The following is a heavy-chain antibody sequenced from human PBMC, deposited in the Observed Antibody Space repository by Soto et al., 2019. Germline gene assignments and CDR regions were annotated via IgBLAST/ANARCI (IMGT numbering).Heavy chain of an antibody. Sequence: EVQLLQSGGGLAQPGTSLRLSCAASGFTFKYYAMTWVRQAPGEGLEWVSTISGSGDKTDYADSVKGRFRVSRDNSKVTLYLQIESLRADDTALYYCARDTNWYGGQYFQDWGQGTLVTVSS. D-gene: IGHD2-8*01. CDR1: GFTFKYYA. CDR3: ARDTNWYGGQYFQD. V-gene: IGHV3-23*01. CDR2: ISGSGDKT. J-gene: IGHJ1*01.